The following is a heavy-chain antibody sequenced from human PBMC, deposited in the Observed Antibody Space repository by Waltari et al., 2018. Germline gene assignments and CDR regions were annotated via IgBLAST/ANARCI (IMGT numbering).Heavy chain of an antibody. CDR2: RWYDGSNK. D-gene: IGHD4-4*01. V-gene: IGHV3-33*01. Sequence: QVQLVESGGGVVQPGRSLRLSCAASGFTFSSYGMHWVRQAPGKGREWVEVRWYDGSNKYYADSVKGRFTISRDNSKNTLYLQMNSLRAEDTAVYYCARDLTVTTSPPDYWGQGTLVTVSS. CDR3: ARDLTVTTSPPDY. CDR1: GFTFSSYG. J-gene: IGHJ4*02.